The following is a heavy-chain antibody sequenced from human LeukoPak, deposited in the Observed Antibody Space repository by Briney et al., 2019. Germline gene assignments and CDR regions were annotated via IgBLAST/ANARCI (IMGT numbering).Heavy chain of an antibody. CDR1: GFTFSSYW. D-gene: IGHD3-10*01. V-gene: IGHV3-7*01. J-gene: IGHJ6*04. CDR2: IKQDGSEK. CDR3: ARDSRLIWFWESTPMDV. Sequence: GGSLRLSCAASGFTFSSYWMSWVRQAPGKGLEWVANIKQDGSEKYYVDSVKGRFTISRDNAKNSLYLQMNSLRAEDTAVYYCARDSRLIWFWESTPMDVWGKGTTVTVSS.